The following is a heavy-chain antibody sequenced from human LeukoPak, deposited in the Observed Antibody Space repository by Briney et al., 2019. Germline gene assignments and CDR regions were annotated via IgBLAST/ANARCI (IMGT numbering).Heavy chain of an antibody. J-gene: IGHJ4*02. Sequence: SETLSLTCAVYGGSFSGYYWSWIRQPPGKGLEWIGEINHSGSTNYNPSLKSRVTISVDTSKNQFSLKLSSVTAADTAVYYCASGTYYDFWSGYYYDYWGQGTLVTVS. V-gene: IGHV4-34*01. CDR1: GGSFSGYY. D-gene: IGHD3-3*01. CDR3: ASGTYYDFWSGYYYDY. CDR2: INHSGST.